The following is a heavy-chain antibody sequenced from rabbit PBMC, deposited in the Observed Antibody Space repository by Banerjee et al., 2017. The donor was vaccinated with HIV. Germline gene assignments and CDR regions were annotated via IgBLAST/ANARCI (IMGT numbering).Heavy chain of an antibody. V-gene: IGHV1S47*01. CDR1: GFDFSSYG. CDR3: ARDPGAWGDFNL. D-gene: IGHD4-1*01. J-gene: IGHJ4*01. CDR2: IDPFFGNT. Sequence: QDQLVESGGGLVQPGGSLKLSCKASGFDFSSYGVSWVRQAPGKGLEWIGYIDPFFGNTYYASWVNGRFSISRENTQNTVSLQLNSLTAADTATYFCARDPGAWGDFNLWGPGTLVTVS.